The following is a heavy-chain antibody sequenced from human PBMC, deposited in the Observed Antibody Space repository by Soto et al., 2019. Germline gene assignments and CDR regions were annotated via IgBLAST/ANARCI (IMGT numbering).Heavy chain of an antibody. CDR1: GDTFSSTRL. CDR2: IYHLGTT. V-gene: IGHV4-4*01. J-gene: IGHJ5*02. D-gene: IGHD3-10*01. Sequence: AETLCLTCTVSGDTFSSTRLWSVGRLSAGGGLEWIGDIYHLGTTNYNPSLKRRVSISLDKSKNQLSLTLTSVTAADTAVYFCASTGQFYYHGMSGLPFGPRGPGVLVTVPS. CDR3: ASTGQFYYHGMSGLPFGP.